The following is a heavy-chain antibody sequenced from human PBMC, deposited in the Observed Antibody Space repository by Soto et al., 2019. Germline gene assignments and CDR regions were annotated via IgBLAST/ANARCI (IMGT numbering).Heavy chain of an antibody. J-gene: IGHJ4*02. CDR2: FSTGGDGGTT. CDR3: AKKVNSGPGSQFFDY. D-gene: IGHD3-10*01. V-gene: IGHV3-23*01. CDR1: GFTFSSYS. Sequence: GGSLRLSCADSGFTFSSYSMSWVRQAPGKGLEWVSGFSTGGDGGTTYYADSVKGRFTISRDNSKNTLFLQMNSLRAEDTAIYYCAKKVNSGPGSQFFDYWGQGTLVTVSS.